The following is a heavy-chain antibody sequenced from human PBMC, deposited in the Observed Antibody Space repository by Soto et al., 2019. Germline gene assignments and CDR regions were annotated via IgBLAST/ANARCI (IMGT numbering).Heavy chain of an antibody. Sequence: QITLKESGPTLVKPTQTLTLTCTFSVFSLNSGGVGVAWIRQPPRKALEWLALIYWDDYKQYTPSLESRLTIPKDTSKDQVVVTLYDTAPVDTATYYCAHRSPAGVATNFLDFWGQGTVVTVSS. CDR3: AHRSPAGVATNFLDF. V-gene: IGHV2-5*02. CDR1: VFSLNSGGVG. CDR2: IYWDDYK. J-gene: IGHJ4*02. D-gene: IGHD5-12*01.